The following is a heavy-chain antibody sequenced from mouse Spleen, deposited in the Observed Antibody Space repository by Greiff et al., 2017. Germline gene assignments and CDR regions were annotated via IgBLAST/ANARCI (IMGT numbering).Heavy chain of an antibody. Sequence: EVQLQQSGPELVKPGASVKMSCKASGYTFTDYNMHWVKQSHGKSLEWIGYINPNNGGTSYNQKFKGKATLTVNKSSSTAYMELRSLTSEDSAVYYCARGGIGSSYWYFDVWGAGTTVTVSS. J-gene: IGHJ1*01. CDR1: GYTFTDYN. CDR2: INPNNGGT. D-gene: IGHD1-1*01. CDR3: ARGGIGSSYWYFDV. V-gene: IGHV1-22*01.